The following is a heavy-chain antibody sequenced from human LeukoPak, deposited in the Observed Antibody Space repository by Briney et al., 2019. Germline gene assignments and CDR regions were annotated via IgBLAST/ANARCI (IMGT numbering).Heavy chain of an antibody. Sequence: ASVKVSCKASGYTFIGYYMHWVRQAPGQGVEWMGWINPDSGATNYAQQFQGRVTMTRDTSISTAYMDLSRLTSDDTGVYYCARRMAESYYDSSGYPSLGYWGQGTLVTVSS. CDR1: GYTFIGYY. J-gene: IGHJ4*02. CDR2: INPDSGAT. V-gene: IGHV1-2*02. CDR3: ARRMAESYYDSSGYPSLGY. D-gene: IGHD3-22*01.